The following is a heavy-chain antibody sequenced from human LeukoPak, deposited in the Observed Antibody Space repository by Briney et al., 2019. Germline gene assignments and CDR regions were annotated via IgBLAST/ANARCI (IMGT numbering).Heavy chain of an antibody. V-gene: IGHV4-61*01. J-gene: IGHJ4*02. Sequence: SETLSLTCTVSGGSVSSGSYYWSWIRQPPGKGLEWIGYIYYSGSTNYNPSLKSRVTISVDTSKNQFSLKLSSVTAADTAVYYCASYSNYVGSDYWGQGTLVTVSS. D-gene: IGHD4-11*01. CDR2: IYYSGST. CDR1: GGSVSSGSYY. CDR3: ASYSNYVGSDY.